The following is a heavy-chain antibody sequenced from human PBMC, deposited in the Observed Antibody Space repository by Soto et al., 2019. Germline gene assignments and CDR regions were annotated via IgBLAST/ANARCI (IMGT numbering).Heavy chain of an antibody. J-gene: IGHJ4*01. CDR3: ARGVLH. CDR2: ISYSGST. V-gene: IGHV4-31*03. CDR1: GGSISSGGYY. Sequence: QVQLQESGPGLVQPSQTLSLTYTVSGGSISSGGYYWSWIRQHPGTGLEWIGHISYSGSTYYNTSLKNRVTISVKASKNQVSLIVNAVTDADTAVHYCARGVLHWGQGTLVTVSS. D-gene: IGHD3-16*01.